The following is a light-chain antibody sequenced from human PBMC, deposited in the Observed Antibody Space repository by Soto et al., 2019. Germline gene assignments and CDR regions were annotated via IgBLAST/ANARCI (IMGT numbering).Light chain of an antibody. CDR3: AAWDDSLSGVV. CDR1: SSNIGSNY. V-gene: IGLV1-47*01. CDR2: RNX. J-gene: IGLJ2*01. Sequence: QSVLTQPPSASGTPGQRVTISCSGSSSNIGSNYVYWYQQLPGTAPKLLIYRNXXXPSGVPDRFSGSKSGTSASLAISGLXXXXXXXXXXAAWDDSLSGVVFGGGTKLTVL.